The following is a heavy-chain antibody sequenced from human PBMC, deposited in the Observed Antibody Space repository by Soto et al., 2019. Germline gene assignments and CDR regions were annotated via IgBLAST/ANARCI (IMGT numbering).Heavy chain of an antibody. CDR1: GGSISSSSYY. V-gene: IGHV4-39*01. Sequence: SETLSLTCTVSGGSISSSSYYWGWLRQPPGKGLEWIGSIYYSGSTYYNPSLKSRVTISVDTSKNQFSLKLSSVTAADTAVYYCARHILGRFGSGSRYYYYYGMDVWGQGTTVT. J-gene: IGHJ6*02. D-gene: IGHD3-10*01. CDR3: ARHILGRFGSGSRYYYYYGMDV. CDR2: IYYSGST.